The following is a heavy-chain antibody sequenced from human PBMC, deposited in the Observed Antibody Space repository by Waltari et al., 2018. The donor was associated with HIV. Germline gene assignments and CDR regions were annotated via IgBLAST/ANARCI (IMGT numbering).Heavy chain of an antibody. CDR1: GFTFSSYG. CDR3: ARDGWIQLWTPPFDY. V-gene: IGHV3-33*01. J-gene: IGHJ4*02. CDR2: IWYDGSNK. Sequence: QVQLVESGGGVVQPGRSLRLSCAASGFTFSSYGMHWVRQAPGKGLEWVAVIWYDGSNKYYADSVKGRFTISRDNSKNTLYLQMNSLRAEDTAVYYCARDGWIQLWTPPFDYWGQGTLVTVSS. D-gene: IGHD5-18*01.